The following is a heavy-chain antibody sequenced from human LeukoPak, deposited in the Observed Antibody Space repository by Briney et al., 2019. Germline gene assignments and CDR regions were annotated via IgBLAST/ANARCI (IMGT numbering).Heavy chain of an antibody. D-gene: IGHD6-19*01. J-gene: IGHJ1*01. CDR2: INHSGST. V-gene: IGHV4-34*01. CDR3: ARGYSVAGLFQH. CDR1: GGSFSGYY. Sequence: SETLSLTCAVYGGSFSGYYWSWIRQPPGKGLEWIGEINHSGSTNYNPSLKSRVTISVDTSKNQFSLKLSSVTAVDTAVYYCARGYSVAGLFQHWGQGTLVTVSS.